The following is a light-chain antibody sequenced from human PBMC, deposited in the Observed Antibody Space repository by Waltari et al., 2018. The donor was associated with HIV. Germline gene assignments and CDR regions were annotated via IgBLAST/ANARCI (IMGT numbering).Light chain of an antibody. V-gene: IGLV2-14*01. CDR2: EVY. Sequence: QSALTQPASVSGSPGQSTTISCTGTSSAVGGYNFVSWYQQPPGKTPKFMIYEVYNRPSGVSHRFSGSKSGNTASLTISGLQAEDEADYYCSSYTSSSTPYVFGTGTKVTVL. CDR3: SSYTSSSTPYV. CDR1: SSAVGGYNF. J-gene: IGLJ1*01.